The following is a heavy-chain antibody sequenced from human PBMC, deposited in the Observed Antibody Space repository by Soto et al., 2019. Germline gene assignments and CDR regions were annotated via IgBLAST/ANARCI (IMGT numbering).Heavy chain of an antibody. CDR2: ISSIISTI. CDR1: GFAFRSYS. J-gene: IGHJ5*02. Sequence: GGSLRLSCTASGFAFRSYSMNWVRQAPVNGLEFVSYISSIISTIYYADSVKGRFTISRYNAKNSLYLHMNSLRAEDTALYYCARDGQGGGAVNWFDPWGQGTLVTVSS. V-gene: IGHV3-48*01. D-gene: IGHD3-16*01. CDR3: ARDGQGGGAVNWFDP.